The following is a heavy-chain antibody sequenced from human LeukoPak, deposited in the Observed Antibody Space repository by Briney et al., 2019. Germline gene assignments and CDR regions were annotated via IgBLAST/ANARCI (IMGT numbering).Heavy chain of an antibody. Sequence: GGSLRLSCAASGFTFSSYEMNWVRQAPGKGLEWVSYISSSGSTIYYADSVKGRFTISRDDAKNSLYLQMNSLRAEDTAVYYCAREGVGIAARSGMDVWGQGTTVTVSS. J-gene: IGHJ6*02. CDR3: AREGVGIAARSGMDV. CDR1: GFTFSSYE. V-gene: IGHV3-48*03. D-gene: IGHD6-6*01. CDR2: ISSSGSTI.